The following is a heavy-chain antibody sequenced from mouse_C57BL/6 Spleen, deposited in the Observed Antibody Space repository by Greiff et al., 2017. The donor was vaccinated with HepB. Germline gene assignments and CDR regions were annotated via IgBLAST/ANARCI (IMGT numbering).Heavy chain of an antibody. CDR2: ISDGGSYT. CDR3: ARGPYGSLYAMDY. CDR1: GFTFSSYA. D-gene: IGHD1-1*01. V-gene: IGHV5-4*01. Sequence: EVQVVESGGGLVKPGGSLKLSCAASGFTFSSYAMSWVRQTPEKRPEWVATISDGGSYTYYPDNVKGRFTISRDNAKNNLYLQMSHLKSEDTAMYYCARGPYGSLYAMDYWGQGTSVTVSS. J-gene: IGHJ4*01.